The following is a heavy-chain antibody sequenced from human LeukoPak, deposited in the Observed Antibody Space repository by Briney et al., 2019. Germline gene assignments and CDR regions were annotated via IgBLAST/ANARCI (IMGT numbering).Heavy chain of an antibody. D-gene: IGHD6-13*01. CDR1: GLAFSSNW. Sequence: GSLRLSCAASGLAFSSNWMSWIRQAPGKGLEWVAVISYDGSKKYYVDSVKGRFTISRDNSNNTLFLQMNSLRPEDTAVYYCALSSMASAGCFDYWGQGTLVTVSS. V-gene: IGHV3-30*03. CDR3: ALSSMASAGCFDY. J-gene: IGHJ4*02. CDR2: ISYDGSKK.